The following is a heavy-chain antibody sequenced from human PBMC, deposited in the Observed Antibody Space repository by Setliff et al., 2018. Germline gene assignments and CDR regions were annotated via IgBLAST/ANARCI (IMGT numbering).Heavy chain of an antibody. J-gene: IGHJ4*02. CDR1: GYTFTSYG. CDR3: ARDLVGYCSGGSCYDWDY. V-gene: IGHV1-18*01. CDR2: ISAYNGNT. D-gene: IGHD2-15*01. Sequence: GASVKVSCKASGYTFTSYGISWVRQAPGQGLEGMGWISAYNGNTNYAQKLQGRVTMTTDTSTSTAYMELRSLRSDDTAVYYFARDLVGYCSGGSCYDWDYWGQGTLVTVSS.